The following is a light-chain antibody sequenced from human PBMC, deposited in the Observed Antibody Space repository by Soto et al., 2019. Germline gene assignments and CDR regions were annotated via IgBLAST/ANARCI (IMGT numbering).Light chain of an antibody. CDR1: QDISNY. V-gene: IGKV1-27*01. Sequence: DIQMTQSPSSLSASVGDRVTITCRPSQDISNYLAWYQQKPGKVPKLLIYATSTLQSGVPSRFRGSRSGTDFTLTISSLQPEDVASYSCQNYESASTWLFGQGTKVDIK. CDR3: QNYESASTWL. J-gene: IGKJ1*01. CDR2: ATS.